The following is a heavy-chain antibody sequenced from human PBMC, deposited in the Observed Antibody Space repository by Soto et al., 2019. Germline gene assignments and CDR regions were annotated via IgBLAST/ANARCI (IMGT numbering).Heavy chain of an antibody. D-gene: IGHD3-10*01. V-gene: IGHV3-23*01. CDR1: GFTFSSYA. CDR3: AKGGGDYGSGSYPFWY. CDR2: ISSSGGST. J-gene: IGHJ4*02. Sequence: EVQLLESGGGLVQPGGSLRLSCAASGFTFSSYAMSWVRQAPGKGLEWVSGISSSGGSTYYADSVKSRFTISRDNSKNTLYLQMNSLRAEDTAVYYCAKGGGDYGSGSYPFWYWGQGTLVTVSS.